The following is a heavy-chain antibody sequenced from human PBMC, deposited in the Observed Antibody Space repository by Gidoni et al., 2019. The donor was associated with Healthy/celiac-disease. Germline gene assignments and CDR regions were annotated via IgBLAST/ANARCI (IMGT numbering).Heavy chain of an antibody. V-gene: IGHV3-23*01. CDR3: AKGAEEGAFDI. J-gene: IGHJ3*02. CDR1: GVTFSSHA. Sequence: EVQLLESGGGLGQPGGALRLSCAASGVTFSSHAMGWVRPAPGKGLGWVSAISGSGGSTYSADSVKGRFTISRDNSKNTLYLQMNSLRAEDTAVYYCAKGAEEGAFDIWGQGTMVTVSS. CDR2: ISGSGGST.